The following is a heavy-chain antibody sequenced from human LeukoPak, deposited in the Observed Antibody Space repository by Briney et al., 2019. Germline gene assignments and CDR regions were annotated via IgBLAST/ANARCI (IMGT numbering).Heavy chain of an antibody. CDR3: AREDSTYGYSYGHYYYMDV. V-gene: IGHV4-34*01. CDR1: GGSFSGYY. J-gene: IGHJ6*03. CDR2: INHSGST. Sequence: SETLSLTCAVYGGSFSGYYWSWIRQPPGKGLEWIGEINHSGSTNYNPSLKSRVTISVDTSKNQFSLKLSSVTAADTAVYYCAREDSTYGYSYGHYYYMDVWGKGTTVTVSS. D-gene: IGHD5-18*01.